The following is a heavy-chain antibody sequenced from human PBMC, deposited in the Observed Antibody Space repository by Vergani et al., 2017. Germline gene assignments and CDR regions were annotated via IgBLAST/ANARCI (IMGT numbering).Heavy chain of an antibody. Sequence: QVQLQESGPGLVKSSQTLSLTCRVSGVSINSRYYWTWVRQPAGKGLQWLGRVYFTGSTNYNPSLRSRLSLSIYTSLNEFSLKLHSVSADDSALYFCARAEFSTNFYGQSYYLDYWGQGIPVTVSS. CDR1: GVSINSRYY. D-gene: IGHD6-6*01. J-gene: IGHJ4*02. CDR3: ARAEFSTNFYGQSYYLDY. V-gene: IGHV4-4*07. CDR2: VYFTGST.